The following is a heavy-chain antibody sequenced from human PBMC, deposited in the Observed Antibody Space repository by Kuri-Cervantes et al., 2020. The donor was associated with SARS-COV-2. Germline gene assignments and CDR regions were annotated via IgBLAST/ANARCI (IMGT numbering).Heavy chain of an antibody. CDR2: ISSSSSYI. J-gene: IGHJ3*02. Sequence: GESLKISCAASGFTFSSYWMHWVRQAPGKGLEWVSSISSSSSYIYYADSVKGRFTISRDNTKNSLYLQMNSLRAEDTAVYYCAREDDDVWGSYRSVWGDAFVIWGQGNMV. D-gene: IGHD3-16*02. CDR1: GFTFSSYW. CDR3: AREDDDVWGSYRSVWGDAFVI. V-gene: IGHV3-21*01.